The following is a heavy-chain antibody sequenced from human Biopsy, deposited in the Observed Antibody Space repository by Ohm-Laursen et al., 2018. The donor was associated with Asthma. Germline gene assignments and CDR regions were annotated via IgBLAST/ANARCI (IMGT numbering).Heavy chain of an antibody. CDR3: VRDGTDDAFDI. D-gene: IGHD1-1*01. CDR2: ISKDASTQ. V-gene: IGHV3-30*03. J-gene: IGHJ3*02. Sequence: SLRLSCTASGFSFSEFVMHWVRQAPGRGLEWVGVISKDASTQDYADSVKGRFTMARDNSKNTLDLQMNSLREEDTAVYYCVRDGTDDAFDIWGQGTVVSVSS. CDR1: GFSFSEFV.